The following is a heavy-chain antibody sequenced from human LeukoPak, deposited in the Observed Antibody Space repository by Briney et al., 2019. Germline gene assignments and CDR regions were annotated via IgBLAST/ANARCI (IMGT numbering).Heavy chain of an antibody. CDR3: ARSPSNIATKHDNAFDI. V-gene: IGHV4-4*07. CDR1: GASVSSYY. CDR2: IYTSGST. Sequence: SETLSLTCTVSGASVSSYYWSWIRQPAGKGMEWIGRIYTSGSTNYNPSLKSRVTMSVDTSKNQFSLKLSSVTAADTAVYYCARSPSNIATKHDNAFDIWGQGTMVTVSS. J-gene: IGHJ3*02. D-gene: IGHD6-13*01.